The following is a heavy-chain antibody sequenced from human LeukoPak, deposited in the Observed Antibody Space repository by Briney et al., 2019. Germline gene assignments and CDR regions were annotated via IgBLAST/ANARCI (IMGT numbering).Heavy chain of an antibody. CDR1: GGSFGGFY. CDR2: INLSGGI. J-gene: IGHJ4*02. D-gene: IGHD2-2*01. Sequence: SETLSLTCAAYGGSFGGFYCTRIRHSPHKGLEWIGEINLSGGINYNPYLTGRATISLDTSKNQFSLTLNSVSVAATALYYCASDSRSSIAYYWGQGTLVTVSS. V-gene: IGHV4-34*01. CDR3: ASDSRSSIAYY.